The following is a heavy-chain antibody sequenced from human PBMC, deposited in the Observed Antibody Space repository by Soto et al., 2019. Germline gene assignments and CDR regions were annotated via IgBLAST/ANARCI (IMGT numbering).Heavy chain of an antibody. D-gene: IGHD6-6*01. Sequence: QVQLVESGGGVVQPGRSLRLSCAASGFTFSSYAMHWVRQAPDKGLEWVAVISYEGSKKYYADSVKGRFTIYRDNSQNTLYLQMNSLRAEDSAVYYCASETYSSSSFDYWGQGTLVTVSS. V-gene: IGHV3-30-3*01. CDR3: ASETYSSSSFDY. CDR1: GFTFSSYA. J-gene: IGHJ4*02. CDR2: ISYEGSKK.